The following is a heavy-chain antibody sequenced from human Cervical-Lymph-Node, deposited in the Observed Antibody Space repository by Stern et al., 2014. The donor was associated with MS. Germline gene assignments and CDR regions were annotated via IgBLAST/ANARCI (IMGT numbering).Heavy chain of an antibody. CDR2: NSYSGTT. CDR3: ARMVEGSYNLFPEFSDL. V-gene: IGHV4-31*03. Sequence: QLQLQESGPGLVQPSQTLSLTCTVSGGSINSGGYYWSWIRQPPGKGLEWVGYNSYSGTTYYKSSLKSRITRSLDTSKNQFSLKLTAVTAADTALYYCARMVEGSYNLFPEFSDLWGQGTLVTVSS. J-gene: IGHJ5*02. D-gene: IGHD2-2*02. CDR1: GGSINSGGYY.